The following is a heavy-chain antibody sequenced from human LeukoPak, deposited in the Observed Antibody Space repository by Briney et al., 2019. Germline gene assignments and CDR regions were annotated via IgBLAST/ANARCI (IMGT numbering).Heavy chain of an antibody. J-gene: IGHJ5*02. CDR1: GGSFSGYY. Sequence: SETLSLTCAVYGGSFSGYYWSWIRQPPGKGLEWIGEINHSGSTNYNPSLKSRVTISVDTSKNQFSLKLSSVTAADTAVYYCARGEESNGFDPGGRGTLVTVS. CDR3: ARGEESNGFDP. CDR2: INHSGST. V-gene: IGHV4-34*01.